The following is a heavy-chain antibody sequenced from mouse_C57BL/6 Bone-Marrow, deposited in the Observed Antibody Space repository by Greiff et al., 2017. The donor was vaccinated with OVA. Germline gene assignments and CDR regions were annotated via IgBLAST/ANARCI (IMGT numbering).Heavy chain of an antibody. D-gene: IGHD1-1*01. Sequence: EVHLVESGGGLVQPGGSLSLSCAASGFTFTDYYMSWVRQPPGKALEWLGFIRNKANGYTTEYSASVKGRFTISRDNSQSILYLQMNALRAEDSATYYCASLYYYGSSYWYCDVWGTGTTVTVSS. J-gene: IGHJ1*03. CDR1: GFTFTDYY. V-gene: IGHV7-3*01. CDR2: IRNKANGYTT. CDR3: ASLYYYGSSYWYCDV.